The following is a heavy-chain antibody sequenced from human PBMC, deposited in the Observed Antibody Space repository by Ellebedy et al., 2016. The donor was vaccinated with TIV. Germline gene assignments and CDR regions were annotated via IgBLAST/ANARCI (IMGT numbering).Heavy chain of an antibody. J-gene: IGHJ4*02. CDR1: GFTVSSNY. V-gene: IGHV3-53*01. CDR2: IYPDGGA. CDR3: ARATPYNRGDN. D-gene: IGHD1-1*01. Sequence: GESLKISXAASGFTVSSNYMNWVRQAPGKGLEWVSIIYPDGGAYYAGSVKGRFTISRDSSQNTLSLQMNSLRVEDTAAYYCARATPYNRGDNWGQGTLVTVSA.